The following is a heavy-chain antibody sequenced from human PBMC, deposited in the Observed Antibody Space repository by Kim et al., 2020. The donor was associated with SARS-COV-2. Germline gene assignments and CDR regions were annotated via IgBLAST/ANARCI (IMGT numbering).Heavy chain of an antibody. Sequence: SETLSLTCAVYGGSFSGYYWSWIRQPPGKGLEWIGEINHSGSTNYNPSLKSRVTISVDTSKNQFSLKLSSVTAADTAVYYCARGRVFRSRPSTSVGAFDIWGQGTMVTVSS. V-gene: IGHV4-34*01. CDR3: ARGRVFRSRPSTSVGAFDI. D-gene: IGHD6-6*01. J-gene: IGHJ3*02. CDR2: INHSGST. CDR1: GGSFSGYY.